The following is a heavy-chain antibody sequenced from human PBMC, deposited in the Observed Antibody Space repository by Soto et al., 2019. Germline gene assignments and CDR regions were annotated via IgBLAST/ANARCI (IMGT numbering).Heavy chain of an antibody. CDR3: ARDLTSSRYRYTMDV. D-gene: IGHD3-9*01. CDR2: ISSSSRTI. J-gene: IGHJ6*02. V-gene: IGHV3-48*01. Sequence: GGSLRLSCAASEFTFSSYSMNWVRQAPGKGLEWVSYISSSSRTIYYADSVKGRFTISRDNAKNSLFLQMNSLRAEDTAVYHCARDLTSSRYRYTMDVWGQGTTVTVSS. CDR1: EFTFSSYS.